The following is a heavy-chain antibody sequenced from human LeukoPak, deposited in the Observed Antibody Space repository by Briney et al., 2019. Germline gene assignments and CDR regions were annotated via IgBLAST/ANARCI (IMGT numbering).Heavy chain of an antibody. V-gene: IGHV4-39*01. Sequence: SQTLSLTSILSTGSISSSYYYWGWIRQPPGKGLEVIGRIYYNVITHYNPSLKSRATISVDTSKKQFSLILNSVTAADTAVYYCASQMGTINYWGQGTLVTVSS. CDR1: TGSISSSYYY. J-gene: IGHJ4*02. CDR2: IYYNVIT. D-gene: IGHD5-24*01. CDR3: ASQMGTINY.